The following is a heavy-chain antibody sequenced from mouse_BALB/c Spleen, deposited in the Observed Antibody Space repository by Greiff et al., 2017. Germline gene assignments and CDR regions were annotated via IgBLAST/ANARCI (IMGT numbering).Heavy chain of an antibody. D-gene: IGHD1-1*01. J-gene: IGHJ2*01. CDR2: IDPFNGGT. Sequence: VQLKESGPELMKPGASVKISCKASGYSFTSYYMHWVKQSHGKSLEWIGYIDPFNGGTSYNQKFKGKATLTVDKSSSTAYMHLSSLTSEDSAVYYCASSSYQYYFDYWGQGTTLTVSS. V-gene: IGHV1S135*01. CDR3: ASSSYQYYFDY. CDR1: GYSFTSYY.